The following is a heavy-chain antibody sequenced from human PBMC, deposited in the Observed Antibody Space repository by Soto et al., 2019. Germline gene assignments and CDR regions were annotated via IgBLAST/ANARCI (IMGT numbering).Heavy chain of an antibody. CDR1: GFTFSSYE. V-gene: IGHV3-48*03. J-gene: IGHJ6*02. Sequence: PGGSLRLSCAASGFTFSSYEMNWVRQAPGKGLELIAYISISGNTIYYSDSVKGRFTTSRDNATDSVFLQMNSLRVEDTAVYYWSKGRGDYWSGYYYGMDVWGQGTTVTVSS. D-gene: IGHD3-3*01. CDR3: SKGRGDYWSGYYYGMDV. CDR2: ISISGNTI.